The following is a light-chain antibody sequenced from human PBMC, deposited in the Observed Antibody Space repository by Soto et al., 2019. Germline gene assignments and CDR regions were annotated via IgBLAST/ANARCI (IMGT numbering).Light chain of an antibody. J-gene: IGKJ4*01. CDR3: QQFNAYPLT. CDR2: GAS. CDR1: QGISDY. Sequence: DIQLTQSPSFLSASVGDRVTISCRASQGISDYLAWYQQKPGKAPKLLIYGASTLQSGVPSRFSGSASGTEFTLSISSLQPEDFATYFCQQFNAYPLTFGGGTKLEIK. V-gene: IGKV1-9*01.